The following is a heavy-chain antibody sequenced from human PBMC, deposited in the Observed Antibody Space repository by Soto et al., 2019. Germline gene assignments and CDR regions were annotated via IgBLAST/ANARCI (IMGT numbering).Heavy chain of an antibody. D-gene: IGHD6-13*01. CDR2: ISGSGGST. CDR3: AKFPTREGGAAAGTD. CDR1: GFTFSSYA. J-gene: IGHJ4*02. V-gene: IGHV3-23*01. Sequence: EVQLLESGGGLAQPGGSLRLSCAASGFTFSSYAMSWVRQAPGKGLEWVSAISGSGGSTYYADSVKGRFTISRDNSKNTLYLQMNNLRAEDTAVYYCAKFPTREGGAAAGTDWGQGTLVTVSS.